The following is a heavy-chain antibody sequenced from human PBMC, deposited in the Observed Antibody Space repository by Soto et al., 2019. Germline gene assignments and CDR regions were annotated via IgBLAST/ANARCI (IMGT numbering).Heavy chain of an antibody. V-gene: IGHV4-61*01. D-gene: IGHD6-6*01. CDR2: IYYTGST. J-gene: IGHJ4*02. CDR3: AREFSNSPEAFDS. CDR1: GGSVNSDNFY. Sequence: SETLSLTCTVSGGSVNSDNFYWSWIRQPPGRGLEWIGYIYYTGSTSYNPSLKSRVTISIDTSRNQFSLKLSSVTAADTAVYYCAREFSNSPEAFDSWGQGSLVTVSS.